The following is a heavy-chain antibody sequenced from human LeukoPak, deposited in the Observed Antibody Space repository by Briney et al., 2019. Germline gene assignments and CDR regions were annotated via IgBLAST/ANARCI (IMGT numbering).Heavy chain of an antibody. CDR1: GFTFSSYE. Sequence: GGSLRLSCADSGFTFSSYEMNWVRQAPGKGLEWVANIKQDGSEKYYVDSVKGRFTISRDNAKNSLYLQMNSLRAEDTAVYYCARDIVDYYYYYMDVWGKGTTVTISS. CDR3: ARDIVDYYYYYMDV. V-gene: IGHV3-7*01. CDR2: IKQDGSEK. D-gene: IGHD3-16*02. J-gene: IGHJ6*03.